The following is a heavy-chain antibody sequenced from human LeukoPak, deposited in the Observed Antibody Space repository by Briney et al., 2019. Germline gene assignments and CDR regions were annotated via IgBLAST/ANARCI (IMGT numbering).Heavy chain of an antibody. CDR3: ARGGKYAYFVDC. D-gene: IGHD3-16*01. V-gene: IGHV3-74*01. J-gene: IGHJ4*02. CDR2: IKSDGSST. Sequence: GGSLRLSCAASGFTFSSYWMHWVRQAPGKGLVWVSRIKSDGSSTNYADSVKGRVTISGDNAENTLYLLMTSLRAEDTAVYYCARGGKYAYFVDCWGQGTLVTVSS. CDR1: GFTFSSYW.